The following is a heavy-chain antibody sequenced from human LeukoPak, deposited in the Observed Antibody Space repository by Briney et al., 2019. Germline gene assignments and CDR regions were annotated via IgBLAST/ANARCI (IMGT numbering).Heavy chain of an antibody. CDR2: INSDRSST. Sequence: PGGSLRLSCAASGFTFSSYWMHWVRQAPGKGLVWVSRINSDRSSTSYADSVKGRFTISRDNAKNTLYLQMNSLRAEDTAVYYCARVVRYSSSWFKRGEYYFDYWGQGTLVTVSS. CDR3: ARVVRYSSSWFKRGEYYFDY. CDR1: GFTFSSYW. J-gene: IGHJ4*02. V-gene: IGHV3-74*01. D-gene: IGHD6-13*01.